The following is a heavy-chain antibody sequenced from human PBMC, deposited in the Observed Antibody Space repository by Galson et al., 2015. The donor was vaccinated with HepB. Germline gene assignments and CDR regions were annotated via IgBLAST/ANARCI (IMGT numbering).Heavy chain of an antibody. V-gene: IGHV3-30*04. J-gene: IGHJ4*02. Sequence: LSCAASGFTFSSYAMHWVRQAPGKGLEWVAVISYDGSNKYYADSVKGRFTISRDNSKNTLYLQMNSLRAEDTAVYYCARLRGVSYYFDYWGQGTLVTVSS. D-gene: IGHD3-10*01. CDR1: GFTFSSYA. CDR2: ISYDGSNK. CDR3: ARLRGVSYYFDY.